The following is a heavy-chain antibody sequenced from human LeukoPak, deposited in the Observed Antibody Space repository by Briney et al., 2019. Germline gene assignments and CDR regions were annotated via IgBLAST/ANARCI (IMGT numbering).Heavy chain of an antibody. CDR2: ISGSGGST. J-gene: IGHJ5*02. Sequence: GGSLRLSCAASGFTFSSYAMSWVRQAPGKGLEWVSAISGSGGSTYYADSVKGRFTISRDNSKNTLYLQMNSLRAEDTAVYYCANDDFWSGSSWFDPWGQGTLVTVSS. V-gene: IGHV3-23*01. D-gene: IGHD3-3*01. CDR1: GFTFSSYA. CDR3: ANDDFWSGSSWFDP.